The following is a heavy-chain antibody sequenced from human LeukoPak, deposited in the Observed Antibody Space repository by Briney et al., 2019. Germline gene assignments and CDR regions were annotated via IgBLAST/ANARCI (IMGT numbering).Heavy chain of an antibody. J-gene: IGHJ4*02. CDR3: ASPGLKYSSSWWGFDY. D-gene: IGHD6-13*01. V-gene: IGHV3-30*02. CDR2: IRNDGGNK. CDR1: GFRFSGIG. Sequence: GGSLRLSCAASGFRFSGIGMHWVRQAPGKGLDWVAYIRNDGGNKQYADSVKGRFSISRDNSKNTLSLEMNSLRAEDTAVYYCASPGLKYSSSWWGFDYWGQGTLVTVSS.